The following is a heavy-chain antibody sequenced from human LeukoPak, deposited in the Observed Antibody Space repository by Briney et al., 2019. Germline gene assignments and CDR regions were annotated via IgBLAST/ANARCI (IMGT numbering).Heavy chain of an antibody. CDR2: IYTTGST. Sequence: PSETLSLTCTVSGSSIGTYSWSWLRQPPGKGLEWVGYIYTTGSTHYNPSLKSRVTMSLDTSKNQLSLRLSSVTAADTAVFYCARHRAEMATITDGAFDIWGQGTMVTVSS. D-gene: IGHD5-24*01. CDR1: GSSIGTYS. V-gene: IGHV4-4*09. J-gene: IGHJ3*02. CDR3: ARHRAEMATITDGAFDI.